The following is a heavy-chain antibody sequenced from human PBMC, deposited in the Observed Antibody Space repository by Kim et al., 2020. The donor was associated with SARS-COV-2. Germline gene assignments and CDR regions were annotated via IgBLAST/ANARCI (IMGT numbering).Heavy chain of an antibody. CDR3: ARDPPRSSRRLPQGDY. Sequence: VKRRFTIARDNAKNSLYLQMHSLRAEDTAVYYCARDPPRSSRRLPQGDYWGQGTLVTVSS. J-gene: IGHJ4*02. D-gene: IGHD6-6*01. V-gene: IGHV3-21*01.